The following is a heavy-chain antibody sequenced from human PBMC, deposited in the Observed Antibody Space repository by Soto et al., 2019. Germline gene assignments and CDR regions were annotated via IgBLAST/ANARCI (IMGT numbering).Heavy chain of an antibody. CDR3: ARDQVVVVVAATHYYYGMDV. D-gene: IGHD2-15*01. V-gene: IGHV1-2*04. Sequence: QVQLVQSGAEVKKPGASVKVSCKASGYTFTGYYMHWVRQAPGQGLEWMGWINPNSGGTNDAQKFQGWVTMTRDTSLSTAYMELSRLRSDDTAVYYCARDQVVVVVAATHYYYGMDVWGQGTTVTVSS. J-gene: IGHJ6*02. CDR1: GYTFTGYY. CDR2: INPNSGGT.